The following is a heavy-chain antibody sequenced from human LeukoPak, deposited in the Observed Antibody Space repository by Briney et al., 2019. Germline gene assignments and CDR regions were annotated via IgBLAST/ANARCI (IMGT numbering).Heavy chain of an antibody. Sequence: PGGSLRLPCAASGFTFSSYGMHWVRQAPGKGLEWVAVISYDGSNKYYADSVKGRFTISRDNSENTLYLQMNSLRAEDTAVYYCAKDQQLVISYWGQGTLVTVSS. CDR3: AKDQQLVISY. CDR1: GFTFSSYG. V-gene: IGHV3-30*18. CDR2: ISYDGSNK. D-gene: IGHD6-13*01. J-gene: IGHJ4*02.